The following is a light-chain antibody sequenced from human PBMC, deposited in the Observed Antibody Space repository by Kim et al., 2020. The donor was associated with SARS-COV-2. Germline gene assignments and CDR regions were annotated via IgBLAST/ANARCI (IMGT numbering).Light chain of an antibody. CDR3: QQSYGMPWT. Sequence: SSLSASVGDRVTITCRASESISFYLNWYQQRPGQVPKVLIYEASNLQSGVPSRFSGSGSGTDFTLTISGLQPGDFAIYYCQQSYGMPWTFGQGTKVDIK. J-gene: IGKJ1*01. CDR1: ESISFY. V-gene: IGKV1-39*01. CDR2: EAS.